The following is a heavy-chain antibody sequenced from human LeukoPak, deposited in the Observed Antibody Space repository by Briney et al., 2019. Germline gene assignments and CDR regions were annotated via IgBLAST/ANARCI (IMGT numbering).Heavy chain of an antibody. V-gene: IGHV3-53*01. D-gene: IGHD2-2*02. CDR3: ARVVPAAIGLNWFDP. J-gene: IGHJ5*02. Sequence: GGSLRLSCAASGFTVSHNYMSWVRQVPGKGLEWVSLIYSGGSTYYADSVKGRFTISRDNSKNTLYLQMNGLRVEDTAVYYCARVVPAAIGLNWFDPWGQGTLVTVSS. CDR2: IYSGGST. CDR1: GFTVSHNY.